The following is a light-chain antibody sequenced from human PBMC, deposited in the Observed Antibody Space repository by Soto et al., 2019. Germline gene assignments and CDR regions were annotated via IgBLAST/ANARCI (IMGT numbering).Light chain of an antibody. CDR3: QQYGGSPLFT. V-gene: IGKV3-20*01. Sequence: EIVLTQSPGTLSLSPGERATLSCRASQSVSSSYLAWYQQKPGQAPRLLIYGASSRATGIPDRFSGSGSGTDFTLTISRLEPEDFAVYSCQQYGGSPLFTFGPGTRVDLK. CDR1: QSVSSSY. J-gene: IGKJ3*01. CDR2: GAS.